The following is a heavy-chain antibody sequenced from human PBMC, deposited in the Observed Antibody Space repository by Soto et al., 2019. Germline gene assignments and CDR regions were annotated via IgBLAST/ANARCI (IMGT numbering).Heavy chain of an antibody. D-gene: IGHD4-4*01. J-gene: IGHJ4*02. CDR3: ARGWEMTTIGYFDY. Sequence: QVQLQESGPGLVKPSQTLSLTCTVSCGSISSGDYYWVWIRQPPGKVLEWIGYIYSSGSTYYNPSLKSRVTISVDTSKNQFSLKVSSVTAADTAVYYWARGWEMTTIGYFDYWGQGTLVTVSS. CDR1: CGSISSGDYY. CDR2: IYSSGST. V-gene: IGHV4-30-4*01.